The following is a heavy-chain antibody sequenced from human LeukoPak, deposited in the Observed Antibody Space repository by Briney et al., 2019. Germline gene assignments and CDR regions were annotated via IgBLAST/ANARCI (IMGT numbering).Heavy chain of an antibody. V-gene: IGHV5-51*01. CDR1: GYSFTSYW. CDR2: IYPGDSDT. Sequence: GESLKISCKGSGYSFTSYWIGWVRQMPGKGLEWMGIIYPGDSDTRYSPSFQGQVTTSADKSISTAYLQWSSLKASDTAMYYCARLPPYYYDSSGYCDYWGQGTLVTVSS. D-gene: IGHD3-22*01. CDR3: ARLPPYYYDSSGYCDY. J-gene: IGHJ4*02.